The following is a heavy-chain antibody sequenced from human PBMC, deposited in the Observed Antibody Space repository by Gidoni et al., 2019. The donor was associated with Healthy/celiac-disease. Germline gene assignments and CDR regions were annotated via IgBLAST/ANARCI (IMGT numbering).Heavy chain of an antibody. V-gene: IGHV3-23*01. CDR2: ISGSGGRT. CDR3: AKVDGSGSVYNWFDP. D-gene: IGHD3-10*01. CDR1: GFTFSSYS. Sequence: EVQLLESGGGLVQPGGSLRLSCAASGFTFSSYSMSWVRPAPGKGLEWVSAISGSGGRTYYADSVKGRFTISIDNSKNTLYRQMNSLRAEDTAVYYCAKVDGSGSVYNWFDPWGQGTLVTVSS. J-gene: IGHJ5*02.